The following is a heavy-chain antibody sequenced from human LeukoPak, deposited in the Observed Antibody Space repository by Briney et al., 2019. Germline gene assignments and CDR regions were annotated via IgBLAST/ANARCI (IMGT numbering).Heavy chain of an antibody. CDR2: IIPIFGTA. D-gene: IGHD3-22*01. J-gene: IGHJ4*02. Sequence: GASVKVSCKASGGTFSSYAISWVRQAPGQGLAWMGGIIPIFGTANYAQKFQGRVTITADESTSTAYMELSSLRSEDTAVYYCARGAGYYDSSGYYGLVGYFDYWGQGTLVTVSS. CDR1: GGTFSSYA. CDR3: ARGAGYYDSSGYYGLVGYFDY. V-gene: IGHV1-69*13.